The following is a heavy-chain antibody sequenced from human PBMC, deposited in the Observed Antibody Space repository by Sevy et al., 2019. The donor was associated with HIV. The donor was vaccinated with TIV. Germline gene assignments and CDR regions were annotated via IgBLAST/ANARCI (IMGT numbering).Heavy chain of an antibody. J-gene: IGHJ2*01. CDR3: TTMMRLYGDPNFWYFDL. D-gene: IGHD4-17*01. CDR1: GFTFSNVW. Sequence: GGSLRLSCAASGFTFSNVWTSWVRQASGKGLEWVGRIQSKSEGGTTDYAEPMKGRFSISRDESSDTLYLQMNSLKTEDTAVYYCTTMMRLYGDPNFWYFDLWGRGTLVTVSS. CDR2: IQSKSEGGTT. V-gene: IGHV3-15*01.